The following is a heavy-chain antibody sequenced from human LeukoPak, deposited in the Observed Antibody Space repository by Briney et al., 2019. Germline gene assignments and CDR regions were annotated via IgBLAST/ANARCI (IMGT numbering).Heavy chain of an antibody. CDR3: ARVGSYYYYYMDV. J-gene: IGHJ6*03. CDR1: GFTFSSYW. V-gene: IGHV3-74*01. CDR2: INSDGSST. Sequence: GGSLRLSCAASGFTFSSYWMHWVRQAPGKGLVWVSRINSDGSSTSYADSVKGRFTISRDNAKNTLYLQMNSLRAKDTAVYYCARVGSYYYYYMDVWGKGTTVTVSS. D-gene: IGHD2-15*01.